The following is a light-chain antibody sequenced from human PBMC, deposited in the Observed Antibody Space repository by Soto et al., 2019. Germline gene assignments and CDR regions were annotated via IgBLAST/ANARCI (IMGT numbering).Light chain of an antibody. J-gene: IGKJ2*01. Sequence: DIVMTQSPDSLTVSLGERATINCKSSRSVLDNSDNKNYLAWYQQKSGQPPKLLIYWATTREFGVPDRFSGSGSGTDFTLTISSLQAEDVAVYYCQQYNSTPYTFGQGTKLEIK. V-gene: IGKV4-1*01. CDR2: WAT. CDR1: RSVLDNSDNKNY. CDR3: QQYNSTPYT.